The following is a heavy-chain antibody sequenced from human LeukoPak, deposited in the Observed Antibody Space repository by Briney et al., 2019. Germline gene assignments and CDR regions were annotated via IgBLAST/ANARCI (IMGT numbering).Heavy chain of an antibody. CDR1: GGSISSSSYY. V-gene: IGHV4-39*07. CDR2: IYYSGST. D-gene: IGHD6-13*01. CDR3: ARVNAQLVRPWFDP. J-gene: IGHJ5*02. Sequence: SETLSLTCTVSGGSISSSSYYWGWIRQPPGKGLEWIGSIYYSGSTYCNPSLKSRVTISVDTSKNQFSLKLSSVTAADTAVYYCARVNAQLVRPWFDPWGQGTLVTVSS.